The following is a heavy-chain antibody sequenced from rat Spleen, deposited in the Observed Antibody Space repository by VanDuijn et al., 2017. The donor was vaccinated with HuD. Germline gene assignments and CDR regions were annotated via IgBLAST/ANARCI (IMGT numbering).Heavy chain of an antibody. CDR2: ISHDGGNA. CDR1: GLTFNNYY. D-gene: IGHD1-2*01. CDR3: TRLYSRGVMDA. V-gene: IGHV5-25*01. J-gene: IGHJ4*01. Sequence: EVRLVESGGGLVQPGRSMKLSCAVSGLTFNNYYMAWVRQAPMKGLEWVASISHDGGNAYYRDSVKGRFTISRDNAESTLYLQMDSLRSEDTATYYCTRLYSRGVMDAWGQGASVTVSS.